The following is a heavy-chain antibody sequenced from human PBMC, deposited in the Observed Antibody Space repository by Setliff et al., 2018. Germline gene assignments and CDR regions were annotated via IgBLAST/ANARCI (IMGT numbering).Heavy chain of an antibody. J-gene: IGHJ4*02. CDR3: AKDFFDWLELLDY. D-gene: IGHD3-9*01. CDR2: IYSDGSA. CDR1: GFTVSSNY. Sequence: GGSLRLSCAASGFTVSSNYMTWVRQAPGKGLEWVSLIYSDGSAYYADSVKGRFTISRDNSKNTLYLQMNSLRAEDTAVYYCAKDFFDWLELLDYWGQGTLVTVSS. V-gene: IGHV3-53*01.